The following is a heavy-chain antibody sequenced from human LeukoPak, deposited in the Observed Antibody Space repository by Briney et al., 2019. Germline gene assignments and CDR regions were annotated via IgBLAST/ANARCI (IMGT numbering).Heavy chain of an antibody. D-gene: IGHD6-13*01. Sequence: ASVKVSCKASGYTFTGYYMHWVRQAPGQGLEWMGWINPNSGGTNYAQKFQGRVTMTRDTSISTAYMELSRLRSDDTAVYYCAREVAAAGTFDYWGQGTLATVSS. V-gene: IGHV1-2*02. CDR2: INPNSGGT. J-gene: IGHJ4*02. CDR1: GYTFTGYY. CDR3: AREVAAAGTFDY.